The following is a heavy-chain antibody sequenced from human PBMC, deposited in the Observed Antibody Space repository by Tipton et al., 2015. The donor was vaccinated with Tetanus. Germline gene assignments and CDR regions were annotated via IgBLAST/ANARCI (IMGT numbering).Heavy chain of an antibody. J-gene: IGHJ4*02. CDR3: ARLNLRTFASSSGY. V-gene: IGHV5-51*01. Sequence: QLVQSGAEVRKPGQSLKISCKASGHNSRSYWINWVRQMPGKGLEWMGIISPGDSEAKYSPSFEGHVTISLNKSISTAYLQWSSLKASDTAMYFCARLNLRTFASSSGYWGQGTMVTVSS. CDR2: ISPGDSEA. CDR1: GHNSRSYW. D-gene: IGHD6-6*01.